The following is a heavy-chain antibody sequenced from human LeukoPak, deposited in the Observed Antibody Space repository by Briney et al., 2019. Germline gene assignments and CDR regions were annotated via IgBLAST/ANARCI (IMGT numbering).Heavy chain of an antibody. V-gene: IGHV2-5*02. Sequence: KESGPTLVKPTQTLTLTCTFSGFSLSTSGVGVGWIRQPPGKALEWLALIYWDDDKRYSPSLESRLTLTKDTSKNQVVLKMTNVDPADTATYYCAGGSGRTFDYWGQGTLVTVSS. J-gene: IGHJ4*02. CDR2: IYWDDDK. CDR1: GFSLSTSGVG. CDR3: AGGSGRTFDY. D-gene: IGHD3-10*01.